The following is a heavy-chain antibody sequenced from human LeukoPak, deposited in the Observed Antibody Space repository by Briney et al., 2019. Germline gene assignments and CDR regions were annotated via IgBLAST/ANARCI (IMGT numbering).Heavy chain of an antibody. Sequence: GGSLRLSCAASGFTFSNFAMTWVRQAPGKGLEWVSVISAGGGATGYADSVKGRFTISRDNAKNSLYLQMNGLRAEDTAVYYCARADTYYYDSSASKGGFDPWGQGTLVTVSS. J-gene: IGHJ5*02. V-gene: IGHV3-23*01. CDR3: ARADTYYYDSSASKGGFDP. CDR2: ISAGGGAT. CDR1: GFTFSNFA. D-gene: IGHD3-22*01.